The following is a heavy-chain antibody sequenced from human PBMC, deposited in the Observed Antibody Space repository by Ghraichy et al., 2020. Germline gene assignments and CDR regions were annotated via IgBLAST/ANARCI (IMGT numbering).Heavy chain of an antibody. D-gene: IGHD3-10*01. Sequence: SQTLSLTCTVSGGSISSYYWSWIRQPPGKGLEWIGYIYYSGSTNYNPSLKSRVTISVDTSKNQFSLKLSSVTAADTAVYYCARGGGWVRPQRFDPWGQGTLVTVSS. CDR1: GGSISSYY. CDR2: IYYSGST. CDR3: ARGGGWVRPQRFDP. V-gene: IGHV4-59*01. J-gene: IGHJ5*02.